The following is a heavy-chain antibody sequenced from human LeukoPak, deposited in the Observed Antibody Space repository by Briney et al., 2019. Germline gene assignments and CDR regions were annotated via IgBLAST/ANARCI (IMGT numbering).Heavy chain of an antibody. Sequence: GGSLRLSCAASGFTVSSNYMSWVRQAPGKGLEWVSVIYSGGSTYYADSVKGRFTISRDNSKNTLYLQMNSLRAEDTAVYYCARVPRNIRNWYFDRWGRGTLGPVSS. J-gene: IGHJ2*01. CDR3: ARVPRNIRNWYFDR. V-gene: IGHV3-66*01. CDR1: GFTVSSNY. CDR2: IYSGGST. D-gene: IGHD2/OR15-2a*01.